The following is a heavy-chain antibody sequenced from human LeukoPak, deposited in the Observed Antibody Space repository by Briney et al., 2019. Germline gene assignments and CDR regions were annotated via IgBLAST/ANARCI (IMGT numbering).Heavy chain of an antibody. J-gene: IGHJ4*02. V-gene: IGHV1-2*06. CDR2: INPNSGGT. CDR3: ARAESSNWDGKYFFDY. CDR1: GYTFTGYY. Sequence: ASVNVSCKASGYTFTGYYIHWVRQAPGQGLEWMGRINPNSGGTNYAQRFQGRVTMTRGTSISTAYMELSRLRSDDTAVYYCARAESSNWDGKYFFDYWGQGTLVTVSS. D-gene: IGHD4-11*01.